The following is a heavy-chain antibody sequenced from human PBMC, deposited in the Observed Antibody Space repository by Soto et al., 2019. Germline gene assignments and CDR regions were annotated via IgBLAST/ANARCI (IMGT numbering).Heavy chain of an antibody. Sequence: SETLSLTCTVSGGPMSSFYWTWIRQPPGKGLEWIGYIYYSGSTNYNPSLKSRVTISVDTSKNQFSLKLSSVTAADTALYYCARYFWQSRSYWGQGTLVTVSS. V-gene: IGHV4-59*12. CDR2: IYYSGST. D-gene: IGHD3-16*01. CDR1: GGPMSSFY. CDR3: ARYFWQSRSY. J-gene: IGHJ4*02.